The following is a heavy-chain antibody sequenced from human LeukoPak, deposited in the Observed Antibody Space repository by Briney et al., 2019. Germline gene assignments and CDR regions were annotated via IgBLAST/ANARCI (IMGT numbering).Heavy chain of an antibody. CDR2: IYSSGST. J-gene: IGHJ6*03. CDR3: ARGYNWASPTRNFYYMDV. Sequence: PSETLSLTCTVPGGSISSYYWSWIRQPAGKGLEWIGRIYSSGSTNYNPSLKSRVTMSVDTSQNQFSLEVSSVTAADTAVYYCARGYNWASPTRNFYYMDVWGKGTTVTVSS. V-gene: IGHV4-4*07. CDR1: GGSISSYY. D-gene: IGHD1-20*01.